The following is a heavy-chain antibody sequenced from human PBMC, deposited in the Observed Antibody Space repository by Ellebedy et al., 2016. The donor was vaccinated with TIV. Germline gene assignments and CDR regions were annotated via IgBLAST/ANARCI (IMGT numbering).Heavy chain of an antibody. V-gene: IGHV1-24*01. J-gene: IGHJ1*01. Sequence: AASVKVSCKVSGYTLTELSMHWVRQAPGKGLEWMGGFDPEDGETIYAQKFQGRVTMTEDTSTDTAYMELSSLRSEDTAVYYCATVTRIAAARIEYFQHWGQGTLVTVSS. CDR3: ATVTRIAAARIEYFQH. CDR1: GYTLTELS. CDR2: FDPEDGET. D-gene: IGHD6-13*01.